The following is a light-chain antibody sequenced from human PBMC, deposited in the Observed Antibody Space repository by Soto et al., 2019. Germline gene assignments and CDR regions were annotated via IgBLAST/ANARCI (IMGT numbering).Light chain of an antibody. CDR3: SSYTSSSTDL. CDR1: SSDVGGYNY. V-gene: IGLV2-14*01. J-gene: IGLJ1*01. Sequence: QSVLTQPASVSGSPGQSITISCTGTSSDVGGYNYVSWYQQHPGKAPKLMIYDVSNRPSGVSNRFSGSKPGNTASLTISGLQAEDEADYYCSSYTSSSTDLFGTGPNVTVL. CDR2: DVS.